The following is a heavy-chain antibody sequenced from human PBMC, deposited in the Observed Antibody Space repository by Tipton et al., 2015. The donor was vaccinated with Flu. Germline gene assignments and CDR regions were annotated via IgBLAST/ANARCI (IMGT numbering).Heavy chain of an antibody. J-gene: IGHJ5*02. CDR2: IYQSGTT. Sequence: TLSLTCTVSGHSISSGYYWGWIRQPPGKGLEWIGSIYQSGTTYYNPSLKSRVTISVDTSRNQFSLKLSSVTAADTATYYCAGVGDSSVSYGLDTWGTGTMVTVSS. D-gene: IGHD3-22*01. CDR3: AGVGDSSVSYGLDT. V-gene: IGHV4-38-2*02. CDR1: GHSISSGYY.